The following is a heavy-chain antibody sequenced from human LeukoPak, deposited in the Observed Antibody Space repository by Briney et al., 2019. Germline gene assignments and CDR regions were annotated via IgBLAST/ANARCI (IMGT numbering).Heavy chain of an antibody. CDR1: GFTFSNFW. Sequence: GGSLRLSCAVSGFTFSNFWMSWVRQAPGRGLGWVANIHPEGNEKYHVESVKGRFIISRDNTKNLLFLQMNGLRVEDTAVYYCARGDDFSGDHWGQGTLVTVSS. CDR2: IHPEGNEK. D-gene: IGHD1-1*01. CDR3: ARGDDFSGDH. J-gene: IGHJ4*02. V-gene: IGHV3-7*04.